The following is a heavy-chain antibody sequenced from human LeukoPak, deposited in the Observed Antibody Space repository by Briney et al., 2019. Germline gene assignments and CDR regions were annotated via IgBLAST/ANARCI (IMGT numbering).Heavy chain of an antibody. D-gene: IGHD3-9*01. J-gene: IGHJ4*02. V-gene: IGHV4-34*01. Sequence: PSETLSLTCGVYGGSFSGYFWSWIRQPPGKGLEWIGEINHSGSTNYNPSLKSRVTISVDMSKNQFFLKLSSVTAADTAVYYCARGPEILTGYSPLDYWGQGTLVTVSS. CDR3: ARGPEILTGYSPLDY. CDR1: GGSFSGYF. CDR2: INHSGST.